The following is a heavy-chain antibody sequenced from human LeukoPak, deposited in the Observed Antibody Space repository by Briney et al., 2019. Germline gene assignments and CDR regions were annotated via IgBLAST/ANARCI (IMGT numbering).Heavy chain of an antibody. CDR1: GYSISSGYY. CDR3: ARDTGYSSPDYFDY. D-gene: IGHD6-13*01. CDR2: IYHSGST. V-gene: IGHV4-38-2*02. Sequence: SETLSLTCTVSGYSISSGYYWGWIRQPPGKGLEWIGSIYHSGSTYYNPSLKSRVTISVDTSKNQFSLKLSSVTAADTAVYYCARDTGYSSPDYFDYWGQGTLVTVSS. J-gene: IGHJ4*02.